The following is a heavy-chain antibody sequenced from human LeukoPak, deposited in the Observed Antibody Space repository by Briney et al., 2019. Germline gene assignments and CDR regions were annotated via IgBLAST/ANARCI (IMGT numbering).Heavy chain of an antibody. CDR3: AKVGPVSSYGFGFFNY. CDR2: ISCNSGSI. Sequence: SLRLSCAASGFTVDDYAMHWARQAPGTGLEWVSGISCNSGSINYAESVKGRFTISRDNAKNSLYLQMNSLTVEDTALYYCAKVGPVSSYGFGFFNYWGRGTLVTVSS. V-gene: IGHV3-9*01. CDR1: GFTVDDYA. J-gene: IGHJ4*02. D-gene: IGHD5-18*01.